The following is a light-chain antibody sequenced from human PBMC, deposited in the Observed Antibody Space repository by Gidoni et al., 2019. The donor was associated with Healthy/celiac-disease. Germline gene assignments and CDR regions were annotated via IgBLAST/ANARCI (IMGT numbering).Light chain of an antibody. CDR2: WAS. Sequence: DIVMTQSPDSLAVSLGERGTINCKSSQSVLYSSNNMNYLAWYQQKPGQPPKLLIYWASTRESGVPDRFSGSGSGTDFTLTISSLQAEDVAVYCCQQYYSTPWVFGQGTKVEIK. CDR1: QSVLYSSNNMNY. V-gene: IGKV4-1*01. J-gene: IGKJ1*01. CDR3: QQYYSTPWV.